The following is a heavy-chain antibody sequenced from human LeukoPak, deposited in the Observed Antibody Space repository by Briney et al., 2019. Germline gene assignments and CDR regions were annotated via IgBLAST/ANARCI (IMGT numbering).Heavy chain of an antibody. D-gene: IGHD3-22*01. CDR1: GYTFTSYD. CDR2: MNPNSGNT. Sequence: ASVKVSCKASGYTFTSYDINRVRQATGQGLEWMGWMNPNSGNTGYAQKFQGRVTITRNTSISTAYMELSSLRSEDTAVYYCARGQFGYYYDSSGYLNFDYWGQGTLVTVSS. V-gene: IGHV1-8*03. CDR3: ARGQFGYYYDSSGYLNFDY. J-gene: IGHJ4*02.